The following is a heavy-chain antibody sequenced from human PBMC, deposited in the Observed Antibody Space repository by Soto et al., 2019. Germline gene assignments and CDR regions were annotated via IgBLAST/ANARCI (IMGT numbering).Heavy chain of an antibody. D-gene: IGHD4-17*01. V-gene: IGHV4-31*03. CDR2: IYYSGST. J-gene: IGHJ6*02. CDR3: ARVLEDDGDPKYGMDV. Sequence: SETLSLTCTVSGGSISSGGYYWSWIRQHPGKGLEWIGYIYYSGSTYYNPSLKSRVTISVDTSKNQFSLKLSSVTAADTAVYYCARVLEDDGDPKYGMDVWGQGTTVTVSS. CDR1: GGSISSGGYY.